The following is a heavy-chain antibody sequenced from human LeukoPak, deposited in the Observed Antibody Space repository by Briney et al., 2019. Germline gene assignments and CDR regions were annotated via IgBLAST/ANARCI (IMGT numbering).Heavy chain of an antibody. CDR3: AKDPRVTITVTFYFEY. CDR1: EFTFSSYA. Sequence: PGGSLRLSCAASEFTFSSYAMSWVRQAPGKVLEWVSGISGNGGSTYYADSVKGRFTISRDNSKNTLYLQMNSLRAEDTAVYYCAKDPRVTITVTFYFEYWGQGTLVTVSS. D-gene: IGHD4-17*01. V-gene: IGHV3-23*01. CDR2: ISGNGGST. J-gene: IGHJ4*02.